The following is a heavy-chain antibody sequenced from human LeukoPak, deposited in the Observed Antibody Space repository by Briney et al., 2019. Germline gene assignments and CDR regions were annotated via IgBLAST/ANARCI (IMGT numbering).Heavy chain of an antibody. D-gene: IGHD3-9*01. J-gene: IGHJ4*02. Sequence: SQTLSLTCAISGDSVSSNSAAWNWIRQSPSRGLEWLGRTYYRSKWYNDYAVSVKSRITINPDTSKNQFSLKLSSVTAADTAVYYCARHRFSVDWSGFDYWGQGTLVTVSS. CDR2: TYYRSKWYN. V-gene: IGHV6-1*01. CDR3: ARHRFSVDWSGFDY. CDR1: GDSVSSNSAA.